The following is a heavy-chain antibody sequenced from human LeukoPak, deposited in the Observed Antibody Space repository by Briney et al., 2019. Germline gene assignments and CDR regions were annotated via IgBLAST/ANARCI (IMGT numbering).Heavy chain of an antibody. Sequence: SETLSLTCTVSGGSISSSSYYWGWIRQPPGKGLEWIGNIYYSGSTNYNPSLKSRVTISVDTSKNQFSLKLSSVTAADTAVYYCARQKRWFDPWGQGTLVTVSS. CDR3: ARQKRWFDP. J-gene: IGHJ5*02. CDR1: GGSISSSSYY. V-gene: IGHV4-39*01. CDR2: IYYSGST.